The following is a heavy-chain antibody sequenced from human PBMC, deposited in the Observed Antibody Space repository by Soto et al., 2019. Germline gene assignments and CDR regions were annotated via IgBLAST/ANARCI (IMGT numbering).Heavy chain of an antibody. V-gene: IGHV1-69*01. CDR3: AGSSGLYYNAMDV. Sequence: QVQLVQSGAEVRKPGSSVKVSCTASGGSFTSYVYSWVRQAPGQGLEWMGGILPIFGTASYAQKFQGRVTITADQPTSTAYMELSSLRSDDTAVYYCAGSSGLYYNAMDVWGQGTTVIVS. J-gene: IGHJ6*02. D-gene: IGHD3-22*01. CDR1: GGSFTSYV. CDR2: ILPIFGTA.